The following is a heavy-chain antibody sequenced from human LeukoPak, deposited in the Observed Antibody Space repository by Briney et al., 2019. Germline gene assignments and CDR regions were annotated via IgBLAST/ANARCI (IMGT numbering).Heavy chain of an antibody. Sequence: SETLSLTCTVSGGSISSGGYYWSWIRQHPGKGLEWIGYIYYSGSTYYNPSLKSRVTISVDTSKNQFSLKLSSVTAADTAVYYCARDRDTWWDKVSPPPDYWGQGTLVTVSS. J-gene: IGHJ4*02. CDR1: GGSISSGGYY. D-gene: IGHD2-15*01. CDR2: IYYSGST. CDR3: ARDRDTWWDKVSPPPDY. V-gene: IGHV4-31*03.